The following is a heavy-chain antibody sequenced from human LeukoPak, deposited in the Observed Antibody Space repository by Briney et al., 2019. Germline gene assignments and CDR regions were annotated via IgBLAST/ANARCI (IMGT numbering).Heavy chain of an antibody. CDR1: GFTFSSYR. D-gene: IGHD6-19*01. Sequence: PGGSLRLSCAASGFTFSSYRMNWVRQAPGKGLEWVSSISSSGSDIFYADSVKGRFTISRDNAKNSVYPQMNSLRAEDTAVYYCARVHSAGSLFYFDYWGQGILVTVSS. CDR2: ISSSGSDI. J-gene: IGHJ4*02. V-gene: IGHV3-21*01. CDR3: ARVHSAGSLFYFDY.